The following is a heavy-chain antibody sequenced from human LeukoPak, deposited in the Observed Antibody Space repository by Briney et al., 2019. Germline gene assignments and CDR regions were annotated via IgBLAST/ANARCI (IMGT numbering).Heavy chain of an antibody. V-gene: IGHV3-7*03. J-gene: IGHJ4*02. CDR2: IKEDGGEI. D-gene: IGHD3-22*01. CDR3: ARGTYYYDSSGYYLNY. CDR1: GFTFSSYW. Sequence: GGSLRLSCAASGFTFSSYWMSWVRQAPGKGLEWVANIKEDGGEIHFVDSMKGRFTISRDNAKNSLYLQMNSLRAEDTAVYYCARGTYYYDSSGYYLNYWGQGTLVTVSS.